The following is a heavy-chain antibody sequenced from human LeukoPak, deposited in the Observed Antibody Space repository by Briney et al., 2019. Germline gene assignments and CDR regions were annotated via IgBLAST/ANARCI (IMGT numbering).Heavy chain of an antibody. J-gene: IGHJ4*02. CDR2: IHYSGST. D-gene: IGHD6-13*01. CDR1: GGSISSYY. V-gene: IGHV4-59*01. Sequence: PSETLSLTCTVSGGSISSYYWGWIRQPPGKGLEWIGYIHYSGSTNYNPSLKSRVTISVDTSKNQFSLILSSVTTADTAVYYCAREVVAAAGTVDYWGQGTLVTVSS. CDR3: AREVVAAAGTVDY.